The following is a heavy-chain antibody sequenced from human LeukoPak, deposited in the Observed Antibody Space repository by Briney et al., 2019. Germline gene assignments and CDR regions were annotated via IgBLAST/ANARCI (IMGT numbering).Heavy chain of an antibody. CDR2: LYSGGNT. Sequence: PGGSPRLSCVASGFTFSSYSMNWVRQAPGKGLEWVSVLYSGGNTYYAGSVKGRFTISRDNSMNTLYLQMNSLRAEDTAVYYCARYCSSTSCSTPFDFWGQGTLVTVSS. CDR1: GFTFSSYS. V-gene: IGHV3-53*01. CDR3: ARYCSSTSCSTPFDF. D-gene: IGHD2-2*02. J-gene: IGHJ4*02.